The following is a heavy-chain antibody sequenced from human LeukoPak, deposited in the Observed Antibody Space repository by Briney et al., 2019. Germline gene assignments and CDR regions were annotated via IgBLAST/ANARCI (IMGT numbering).Heavy chain of an antibody. J-gene: IGHJ4*02. CDR2: INHSGST. CDR3: AGGLREGYTPV. V-gene: IGHV4-34*01. Sequence: PSETLSLTCTVSGGSISSSYWSWIRQPPGKGLEWIGEINHSGSTNYNPSLKSRATISVDTSKNQFSLKLSAVTAADTAVYYCAGGLREGYTPVWGEGTLVTVSS. D-gene: IGHD5-24*01. CDR1: GGSISSSY.